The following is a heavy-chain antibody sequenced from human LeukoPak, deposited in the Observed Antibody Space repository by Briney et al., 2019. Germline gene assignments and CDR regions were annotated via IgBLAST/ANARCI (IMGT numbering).Heavy chain of an antibody. CDR3: ARAMMVGGSGRRGFDP. CDR1: GGPFSGYY. V-gene: IGHV4-34*01. Sequence: PSETLSLTCAVYGGPFSGYYWSWIRQPPGKGLEWIGEINHSGSTNYNPSLKSQVTISVDTSKNQFSLKLSSVTAADTAVYYCARAMMVGGSGRRGFDPWGQGTLVTVSS. CDR2: INHSGST. D-gene: IGHD2-15*01. J-gene: IGHJ5*02.